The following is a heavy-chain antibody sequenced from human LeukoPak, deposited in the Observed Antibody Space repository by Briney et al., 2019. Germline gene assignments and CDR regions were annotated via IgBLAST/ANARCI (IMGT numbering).Heavy chain of an antibody. V-gene: IGHV3-7*01. CDR3: AKGGASVTRYVDY. D-gene: IGHD4-17*01. CDR1: GFTFSSYW. CDR2: IKQDGSEK. Sequence: PGGSLRLSCAASGFTFSSYWMSRVRQAPGKGLEWVANIKQDGSEKYYVDSVKGRFTISRDNAKNSLYLQMNSLRPEDTAVYYCAKGGASVTRYVDYWGQGTLVTVSS. J-gene: IGHJ4*02.